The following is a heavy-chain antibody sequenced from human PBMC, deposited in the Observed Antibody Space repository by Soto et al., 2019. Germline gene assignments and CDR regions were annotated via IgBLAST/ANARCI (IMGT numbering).Heavy chain of an antibody. J-gene: IGHJ5*02. Sequence: GGSLRLSCAASGFTFSSYGMHWVRQAPGKGLEWVAVIWYDGSNKYYADSVKGRFTISRDNSKNTLYLQMNSLRAEDTAVYYCAKTPPVADNWFDPWGQGTLVTVSS. V-gene: IGHV3-33*06. D-gene: IGHD2-15*01. CDR1: GFTFSSYG. CDR3: AKTPPVADNWFDP. CDR2: IWYDGSNK.